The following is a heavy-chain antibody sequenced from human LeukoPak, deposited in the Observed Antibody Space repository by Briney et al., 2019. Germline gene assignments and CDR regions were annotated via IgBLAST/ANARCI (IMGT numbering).Heavy chain of an antibody. CDR1: GDSISSGDYY. CDR3: ARVWQPYYYYYMDV. J-gene: IGHJ6*03. V-gene: IGHV4-61*02. CDR2: ISSSGST. Sequence: SETLSLTCTVSGDSISSGDYYWSWIRQPAGKGLEWIGRISSSGSTNYNPSLKSRVTISVDTSKNQFSLKLSSVTAADTAVYYCARVWQPYYYYYMDVWGKGTTVTVSS.